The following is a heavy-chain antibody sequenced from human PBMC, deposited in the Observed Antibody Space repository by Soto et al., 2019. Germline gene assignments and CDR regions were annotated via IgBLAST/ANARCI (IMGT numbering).Heavy chain of an antibody. Sequence: GGSLRLSCAASGFTFSSYAMSWVRQAPGKGLEWVSAISGSGGSTYYADSVKGRFTISRDNSKNTLYLQMNSLRAEDTAVYYCAKDLGEIVVVTVSAAGMDVWGQGTTVTVSS. CDR1: GFTFSSYA. D-gene: IGHD2-15*01. J-gene: IGHJ6*02. V-gene: IGHV3-23*01. CDR2: ISGSGGST. CDR3: AKDLGEIVVVTVSAAGMDV.